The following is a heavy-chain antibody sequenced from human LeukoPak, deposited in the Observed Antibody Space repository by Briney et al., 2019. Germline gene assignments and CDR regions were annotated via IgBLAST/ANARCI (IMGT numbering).Heavy chain of an antibody. V-gene: IGHV1-46*01. Sequence: GASVKVSCKASGYTFTSYYMHWVRQAPGQGLEWMGIINPSGGSTSCAQKFQGRVTMTRDTSTSTVYMELSSLRSEDTAVYYCARSRFPSGAYCGGDCYPPSDAFDIWGQGTMVTVSS. D-gene: IGHD2-21*01. J-gene: IGHJ3*02. CDR1: GYTFTSYY. CDR2: INPSGGST. CDR3: ARSRFPSGAYCGGDCYPPSDAFDI.